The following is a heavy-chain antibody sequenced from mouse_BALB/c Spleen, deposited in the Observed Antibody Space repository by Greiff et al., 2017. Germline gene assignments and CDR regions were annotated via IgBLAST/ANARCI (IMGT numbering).Heavy chain of an antibody. Sequence: EVQLVESGGGLVQPGGSRKLSCAASGFTFSSFGMHWVRQAPEKGLEWVAYISSGSSTINYADTVKGRVTISRDNPKNTLFRQRTSLRPEDTAMYYGARPYGSSYSWFAYWGQGTLVTVSA. CDR2: ISSGSSTI. V-gene: IGHV5-17*02. J-gene: IGHJ3*01. CDR1: GFTFSSFG. CDR3: ARPYGSSYSWFAY. D-gene: IGHD1-1*01.